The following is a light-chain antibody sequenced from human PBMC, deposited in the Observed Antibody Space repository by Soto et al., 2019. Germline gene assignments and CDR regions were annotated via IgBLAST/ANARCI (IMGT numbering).Light chain of an antibody. V-gene: IGKV1-12*01. CDR3: LQVYNFPRT. Sequence: DIQMTQSPYSLSASVGDSVTITCRASQDIGVRLAWFQQKPGKDPKYLIQSASSLQSGVPSTFSGSGSGTDFNLTINSLHTEDFATYYCLQVYNFPRTFGQGTKVDIK. J-gene: IGKJ1*01. CDR1: QDIGVR. CDR2: SAS.